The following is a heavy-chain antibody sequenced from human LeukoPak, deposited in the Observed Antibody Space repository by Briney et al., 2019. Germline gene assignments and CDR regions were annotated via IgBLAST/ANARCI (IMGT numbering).Heavy chain of an antibody. V-gene: IGHV3-21*01. CDR2: ISSSSSYI. CDR1: GFTFSSYA. Sequence: PGGSLRLSCAASGFTFSSYAMHWVRQAPGKGLEWVSSISSSSSYIYYADSVKGRFTISRDNAKNSLYLQMNSLRAEDTAVYYCARQMEYSGYFNGYWGQGTLVTVSS. CDR3: ARQMEYSGYFNGY. D-gene: IGHD5-12*01. J-gene: IGHJ4*02.